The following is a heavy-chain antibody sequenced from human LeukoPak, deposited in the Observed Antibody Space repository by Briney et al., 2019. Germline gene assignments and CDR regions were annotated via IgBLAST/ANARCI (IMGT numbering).Heavy chain of an antibody. Sequence: SQTLSLTCTVSGGSISSGGYYWSWIRQHPGKGLEWIGYIYYSGSTYYNPSLKSRVTISVDTSKNQFSLKLSSVTAADTAVYYCARLRVVAATRAGAMEFDYWGQGTLVTVSS. V-gene: IGHV4-31*03. CDR1: GGSISSGGYY. J-gene: IGHJ4*02. D-gene: IGHD2-15*01. CDR3: ARLRVVAATRAGAMEFDY. CDR2: IYYSGST.